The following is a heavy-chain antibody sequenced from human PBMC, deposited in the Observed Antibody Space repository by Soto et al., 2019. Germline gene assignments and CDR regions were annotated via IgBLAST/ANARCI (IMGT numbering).Heavy chain of an antibody. CDR3: ARGGDYGDYDPSHY. CDR1: GFTVSSNY. V-gene: IGHV3-53*02. CDR2: IYSGGST. Sequence: VQLVETGGGLIQPGGSLRLSCAASGFTVSSNYMSWVRQAPGKGLEWVSVIYSGGSTYYADSVKGRFTISRDNSKNTLYLQMNSLRAEDTAVYYCARGGDYGDYDPSHYWGQGTLVTVSS. D-gene: IGHD4-17*01. J-gene: IGHJ4*02.